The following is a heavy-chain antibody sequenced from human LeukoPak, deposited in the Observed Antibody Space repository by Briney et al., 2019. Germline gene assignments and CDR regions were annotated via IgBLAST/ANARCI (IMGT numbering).Heavy chain of an antibody. CDR2: IDWDDDK. J-gene: IGHJ6*03. CDR3: AHMRAHWNDDYYYMDV. Sequence: SGPALVKPTQTLTLTCTFSGFSLSTSGMCVSWIRQPPGKALEWLARIDWDDDKYYGTSLKTRLTISKDTSKNQVVLTMTNMDPVDTATYYCAHMRAHWNDDYYYMDVWGKGTTVTVSS. D-gene: IGHD1-1*01. V-gene: IGHV2-70*11. CDR1: GFSLSTSGMC.